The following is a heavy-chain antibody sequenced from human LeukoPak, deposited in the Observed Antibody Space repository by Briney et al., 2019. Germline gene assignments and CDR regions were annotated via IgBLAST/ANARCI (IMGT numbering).Heavy chain of an antibody. D-gene: IGHD3-22*01. J-gene: IGHJ2*01. Sequence: GGSLRLSCAASGFTFSSYWMHWVRQAPGKGLVWVSRINSVGSSTSYADSVKGRFTISRDNAKNTLYLQMNSLRAEDTAVYYCARPAKGSYDSSGYYSRYFDLWGRGTLVTVSS. CDR1: GFTFSSYW. CDR2: INSVGSST. CDR3: ARPAKGSYDSSGYYSRYFDL. V-gene: IGHV3-74*01.